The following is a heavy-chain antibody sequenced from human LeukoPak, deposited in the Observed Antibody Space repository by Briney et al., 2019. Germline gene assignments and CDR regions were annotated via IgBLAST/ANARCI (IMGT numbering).Heavy chain of an antibody. Sequence: GESLKISCKVSGYSFTCYWISWVRQMPGKGLEWMGRIDPSDSYTNYSPSFQGHVTISADKSISTAYLQWSSLKASDTAVYYCARSATYYYDSSGYHFDYWGQGTLVTVSS. J-gene: IGHJ4*02. CDR1: GYSFTCYW. CDR3: ARSATYYYDSSGYHFDY. CDR2: IDPSDSYT. V-gene: IGHV5-10-1*01. D-gene: IGHD3-22*01.